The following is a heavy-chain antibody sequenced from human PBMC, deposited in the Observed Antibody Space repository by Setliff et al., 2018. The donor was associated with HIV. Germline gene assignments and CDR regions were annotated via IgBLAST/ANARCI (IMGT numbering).Heavy chain of an antibody. D-gene: IGHD4-17*01. CDR3: ATRPDGATGNYFYMDV. J-gene: IGHJ6*03. Sequence: GGSLRLSCAASGFTFSDYWMTWVRQAPGKGLEWVATINEDGNKKYHGASVWGRLTISRDNAKNSLYLQMNSLRAEDTAVYYCATRPDGATGNYFYMDVWGKGTTVTVSS. CDR2: INEDGNKK. V-gene: IGHV3-7*01. CDR1: GFTFSDYW.